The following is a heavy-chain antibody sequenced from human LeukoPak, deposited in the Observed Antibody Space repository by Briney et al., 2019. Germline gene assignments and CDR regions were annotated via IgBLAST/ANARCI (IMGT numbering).Heavy chain of an antibody. V-gene: IGHV1-69*01. J-gene: IGHJ4*02. CDR1: GGTFSSYA. CDR2: IIPIFGTA. Sequence: SVKVSCEASGGTFSSYAISWVRQAPGQRLEWMGGIIPIFGTANYAQKFQGRVTITADESTRTAYMELSSLRSEDTAVYYCASIRSGGYRNFDYWGQGTLVTVSS. D-gene: IGHD1-26*01. CDR3: ASIRSGGYRNFDY.